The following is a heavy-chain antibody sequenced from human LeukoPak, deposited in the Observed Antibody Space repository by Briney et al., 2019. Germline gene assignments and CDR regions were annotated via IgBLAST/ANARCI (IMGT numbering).Heavy chain of an antibody. J-gene: IGHJ4*02. Sequence: SETLSLTCTVSGGSISGYYWSWIRQPPEKGLEWIGYVHYSGSTNYNPSLKSRVIISVDTSKNQFSLKLRSVTAADTAVYYCATYYSDSSAYVHYLDSWGQGTLVSVSS. D-gene: IGHD3-22*01. V-gene: IGHV4-59*03. CDR3: ATYYSDSSAYVHYLDS. CDR2: VHYSGST. CDR1: GGSISGYY.